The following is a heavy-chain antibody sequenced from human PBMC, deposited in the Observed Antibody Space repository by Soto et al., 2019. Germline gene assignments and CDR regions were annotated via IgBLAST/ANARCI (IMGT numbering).Heavy chain of an antibody. CDR1: GFTVSSNY. CDR2: IYSGGST. J-gene: IGHJ4*02. V-gene: IGHV3-53*01. D-gene: IGHD3-22*01. Sequence: GVSLRLSCAASGFTVSSNYMSWVRQAPGKGLEWVSVIYSGGSTYYADSVKGRFTISRDNSKNTLYLQMNSLRAEDTAVYYCARQAHDSSGYPYYFDYWGQGTLVTVSS. CDR3: ARQAHDSSGYPYYFDY.